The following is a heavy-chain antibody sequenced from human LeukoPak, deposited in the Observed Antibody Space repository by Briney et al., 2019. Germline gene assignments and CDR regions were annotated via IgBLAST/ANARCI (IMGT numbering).Heavy chain of an antibody. J-gene: IGHJ4*02. CDR1: GFTFSSYA. V-gene: IGHV3-23*01. D-gene: IGHD3-22*01. CDR3: AKASFAIVTPDSFDH. CDR2: ISGSGGST. Sequence: GGSLRLSCAASGFTFSSYAMSWVRQAPGKGLEWVSAISGSGGSTYYADSVKGRFTISRDNSKNTLYLQMNSLRAEDTAVYYCAKASFAIVTPDSFDHWGQGTLVTVSS.